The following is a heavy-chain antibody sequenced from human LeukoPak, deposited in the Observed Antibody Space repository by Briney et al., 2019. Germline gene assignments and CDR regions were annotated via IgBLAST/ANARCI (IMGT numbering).Heavy chain of an antibody. J-gene: IGHJ4*02. Sequence: PSETLSLTCAVYGGSFSGYYWSWIRQPPGKGLEWIGEINHSGSTNYNPSLKSRVTISVDTSKNQFSLKLSSVTAADTAVYYCARGRRAIFGVVMSFDYWGQGTLVTVSS. D-gene: IGHD3-3*01. CDR2: INHSGST. CDR1: GGSFSGYY. CDR3: ARGRRAIFGVVMSFDY. V-gene: IGHV4-34*01.